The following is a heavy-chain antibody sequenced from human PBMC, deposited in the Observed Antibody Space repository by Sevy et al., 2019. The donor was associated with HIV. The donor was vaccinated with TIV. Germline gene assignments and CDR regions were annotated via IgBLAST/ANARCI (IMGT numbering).Heavy chain of an antibody. CDR2: IRSKAYGGTT. D-gene: IGHD3-22*01. Sequence: GGSLRLSCTASGFTFGDYAMCWFRQAPGKGLEWVGFIRSKAYGGTTEYAASVKGRFTISRDDSKSIAYLQMNSLKTEDTAVYYCTRDQNDEYYYDSSGYYADYWGQGTLVTVSS. V-gene: IGHV3-49*03. CDR3: TRDQNDEYYYDSSGYYADY. J-gene: IGHJ4*02. CDR1: GFTFGDYA.